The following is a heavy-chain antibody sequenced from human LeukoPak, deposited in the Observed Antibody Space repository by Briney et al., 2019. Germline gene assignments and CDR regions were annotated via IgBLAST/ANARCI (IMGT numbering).Heavy chain of an antibody. Sequence: PGGSLRLSCAASGFTFSSYGMHWVRQAPGKGLEWVAVISYDGSNKYYADSVKGRFTISRDNSKNTLYLQMNSLRAEDTAVYYCAKLLYGDSTFDYWGQGTLVTVSS. CDR3: AKLLYGDSTFDY. D-gene: IGHD4-17*01. V-gene: IGHV3-30*18. CDR2: ISYDGSNK. J-gene: IGHJ4*02. CDR1: GFTFSSYG.